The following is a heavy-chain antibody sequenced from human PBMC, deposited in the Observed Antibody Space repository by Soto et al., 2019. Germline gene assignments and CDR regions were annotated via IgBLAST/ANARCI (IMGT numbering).Heavy chain of an antibody. CDR3: ARDSLTPNYDFWSGYSPLNWFDP. CDR2: IKQDGSEK. D-gene: IGHD3-3*01. J-gene: IGHJ5*02. V-gene: IGHV3-7*01. CDR1: GFTFSSYW. Sequence: LILSCAAPGFTFSSYWMSWVRQAPGKGLEWVANIKQDGSEKYYVDSVKGRFTISRDNAKNSLYLQMNSLRAEDTAVYYCARDSLTPNYDFWSGYSPLNWFDPWGQGTLVTVSS.